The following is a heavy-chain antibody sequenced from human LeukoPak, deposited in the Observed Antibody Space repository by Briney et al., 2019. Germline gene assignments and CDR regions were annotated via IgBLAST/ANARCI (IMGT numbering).Heavy chain of an antibody. CDR1: GYTFTSYG. V-gene: IGHV1-18*01. J-gene: IGHJ2*01. Sequence: ASVKVSCMASGYTFTSYGISWVRQAPGQGLEWMGWISAYNGNTNYAQKLQGRVTMTTDTSTSTAYMELRSLRSDDTAVYYCARDSSGYLYFDLWGRGTLVTVSS. D-gene: IGHD3-22*01. CDR2: ISAYNGNT. CDR3: ARDSSGYLYFDL.